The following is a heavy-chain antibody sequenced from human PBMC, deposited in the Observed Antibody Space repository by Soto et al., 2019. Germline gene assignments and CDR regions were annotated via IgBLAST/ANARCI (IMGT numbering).Heavy chain of an antibody. D-gene: IGHD6-19*01. Sequence: GSLRISCAASGFTFSGYGMHWVRPAPGKGLEWVAVLWYDGSNENYADSVKGRFTISRDNSKNTLYLQMNSLRAEDTAVYYCTRRYSDGWYSDYWGQGNLVTVSS. J-gene: IGHJ4*02. CDR2: LWYDGSNE. V-gene: IGHV3-33*01. CDR1: GFTFSGYG. CDR3: TRRYSDGWYSDY.